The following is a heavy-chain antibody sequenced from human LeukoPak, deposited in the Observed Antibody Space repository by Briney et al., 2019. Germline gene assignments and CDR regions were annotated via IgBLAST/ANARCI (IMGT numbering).Heavy chain of an antibody. Sequence: GGSLTLSCAASGFTFSSYGMHWVRQAPGKGLEWVAFIRYDGSNKYYADSVKGRFTISRDNSKNTLYLQMNSLRAEDTAVYYCAKDPMYYYDSGGYYREYYYYMDVWGKGTTVTISS. CDR1: GFTFSSYG. CDR2: IRYDGSNK. V-gene: IGHV3-30*02. J-gene: IGHJ6*03. CDR3: AKDPMYYYDSGGYYREYYYYMDV. D-gene: IGHD3-22*01.